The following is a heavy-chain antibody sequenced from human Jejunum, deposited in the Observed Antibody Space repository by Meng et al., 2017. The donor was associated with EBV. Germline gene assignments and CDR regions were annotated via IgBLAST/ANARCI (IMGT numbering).Heavy chain of an antibody. J-gene: IGHJ4*02. Sequence: QVELPESGPGLVKPSGTLSLTCAVSCGSISTDNWWSWVRQPPGKGLEYIGEIHHSGSTKYNPSLKSRVTISVDKSNNHFSLKLSSVTAADTAVYYCARDRGVEDYWGQGTLVTVSS. CDR1: CGSISTDNW. CDR2: IHHSGST. D-gene: IGHD5-24*01. CDR3: ARDRGVEDY. V-gene: IGHV4-4*02.